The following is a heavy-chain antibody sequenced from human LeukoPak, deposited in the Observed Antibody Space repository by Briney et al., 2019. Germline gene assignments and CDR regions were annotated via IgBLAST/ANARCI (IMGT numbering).Heavy chain of an antibody. CDR1: GFTFSSYA. V-gene: IGHV3-30-3*01. CDR3: ARWIWQLAHPGAFDI. J-gene: IGHJ3*02. CDR2: ISYDRSNK. Sequence: SGGSLRLSCAASGFTFSSYAMHWVRQAPGKGLEWVAVISYDRSNKYYADSVKGRFTISRDNSKNTLYLQMNSLRAEDTAVYYCARWIWQLAHPGAFDIWGQGTMVTVSS. D-gene: IGHD6-6*01.